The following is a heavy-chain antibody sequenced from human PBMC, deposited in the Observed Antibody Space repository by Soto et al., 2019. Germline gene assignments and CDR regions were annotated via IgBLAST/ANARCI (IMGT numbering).Heavy chain of an antibody. CDR2: IDPSESYT. CDR3: ASHLGHVVRGVSENWFDP. V-gene: IGHV5-10-1*01. D-gene: IGHD3-10*01. CDR1: GYSFTSYW. Sequence: PGESLKIFRRGSGYSFTSYWLKWVRQMPGKGLEWMGRIDPSESYTNYSQSFQGHVTIPADKSISTAYLQWSSMKASDTAMYYCASHLGHVVRGVSENWFDPWGQGTLVTVSS. J-gene: IGHJ5*02.